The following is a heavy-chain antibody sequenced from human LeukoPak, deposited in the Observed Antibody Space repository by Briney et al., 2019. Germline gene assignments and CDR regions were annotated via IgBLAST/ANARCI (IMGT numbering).Heavy chain of an antibody. D-gene: IGHD3-22*01. CDR3: ARLLYYYDSSDVDYFDY. CDR1: GGSFSGYY. CDR2: INHSGST. J-gene: IGHJ4*02. V-gene: IGHV4-34*01. Sequence: KPSETLSLTCAVYGGSFSGYYWSWIRQPPGKGLEWIGEINHSGSTNYNPSLKSRVTISVDTSKNQFSLKLSSVTAADTAVYYCARLLYYYDSSDVDYFDYWGQGTLVTVSS.